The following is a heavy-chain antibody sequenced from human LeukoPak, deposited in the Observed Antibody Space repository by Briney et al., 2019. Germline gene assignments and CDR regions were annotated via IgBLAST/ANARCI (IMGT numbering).Heavy chain of an antibody. CDR3: ARDPYSSGWYYFDY. D-gene: IGHD6-19*01. J-gene: IGHJ4*02. V-gene: IGHV3-30-3*01. CDR2: ISYDGSNK. Sequence: GGSLRLSCAASGFTSSSYAMHWVRQAPGKGLEWVAVISYDGSNKYYADSVKGRFTISRDNSKNTLYLQMNSLRAEDTAVYYCARDPYSSGWYYFDYWGQGTLVTVSS. CDR1: GFTSSSYA.